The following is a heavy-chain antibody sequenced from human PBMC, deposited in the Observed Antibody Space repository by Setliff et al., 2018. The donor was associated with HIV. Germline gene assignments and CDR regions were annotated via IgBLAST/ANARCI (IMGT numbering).Heavy chain of an antibody. CDR1: GYTFTSYD. V-gene: IGHV1-8*02. Sequence: ASVKVSCKASGYTFTSYDIHWVRQRTGQGLEWMGWMNPNSGNTDFAQKFQGRVTMTRTTSISTAYMELSSLRYEDTAVYYCARQRADWGSRDLDYWGQGTLVTAPQ. J-gene: IGHJ4*02. CDR2: MNPNSGNT. CDR3: ARQRADWGSRDLDY. D-gene: IGHD7-27*01.